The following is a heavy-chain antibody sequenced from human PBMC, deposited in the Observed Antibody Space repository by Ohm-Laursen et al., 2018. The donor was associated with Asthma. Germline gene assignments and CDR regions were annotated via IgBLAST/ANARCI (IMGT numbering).Heavy chain of an antibody. D-gene: IGHD3-22*01. CDR1: GFTFSSYA. Sequence: GSLRLSCAASGFTFSSYAMSWVRQAPGKGLEWVSAISGSGGSTYYADSVKGRFTISRDNSKNTLYLQMNSLRAEDTAVYYCAREGFWYDSSGPKRSAFDIWGQGTMVTVSS. V-gene: IGHV3-23*01. J-gene: IGHJ3*02. CDR2: ISGSGGST. CDR3: AREGFWYDSSGPKRSAFDI.